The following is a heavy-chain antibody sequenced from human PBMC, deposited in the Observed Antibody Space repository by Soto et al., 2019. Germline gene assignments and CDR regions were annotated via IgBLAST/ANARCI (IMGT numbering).Heavy chain of an antibody. CDR1: GGSISSSSYY. D-gene: IGHD6-19*01. V-gene: IGHV4-39*01. J-gene: IGHJ4*02. CDR3: ARAGDIAVAGRGIDY. CDR2: IYYSGST. Sequence: SETLSLTCTVSGGSISSSSYYWGWIRQPPGKGLEWIGSIYYSGSTYYNPSLKSRVTISVDTSKNQFSLKLSSVTAADTAVYYCARAGDIAVAGRGIDYWGQGTLVTVSS.